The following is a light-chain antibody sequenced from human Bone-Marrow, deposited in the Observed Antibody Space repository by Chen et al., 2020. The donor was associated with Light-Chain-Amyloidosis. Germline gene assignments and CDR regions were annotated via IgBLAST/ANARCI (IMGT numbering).Light chain of an antibody. Sequence: SYELTQPPSVSVSPGQTARITCSGDDLPTKYAYWYQQKPGQAPVLVIHRDTERPAGISERFSGSSSGTTATLTSSGVQAEDEADYHCQSADSSGNYKVIFGGGTKLTVL. CDR2: RDT. J-gene: IGLJ2*01. V-gene: IGLV3-25*03. CDR1: DLPTKY. CDR3: QSADSSGNYKVI.